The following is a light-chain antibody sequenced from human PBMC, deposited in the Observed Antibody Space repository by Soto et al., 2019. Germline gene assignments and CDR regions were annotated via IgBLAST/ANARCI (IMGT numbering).Light chain of an antibody. Sequence: EIVMTQSPVTLSVSPGERATLSCRASQGIKNYLAWFQQKPGQAPRLLVYGASTRATTIPARFSGSGSGTEFSLAISSLQSEDFAVYYCQQYYNWPPTWTFGQGTKVDIK. CDR2: GAS. J-gene: IGKJ1*01. V-gene: IGKV3-15*01. CDR3: QQYYNWPPTWT. CDR1: QGIKNY.